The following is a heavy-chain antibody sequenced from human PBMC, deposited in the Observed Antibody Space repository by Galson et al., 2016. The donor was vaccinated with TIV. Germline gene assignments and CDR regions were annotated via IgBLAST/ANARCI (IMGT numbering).Heavy chain of an antibody. J-gene: IGHJ6*03. V-gene: IGHV1-18*01. CDR3: ARVPHSTYCSTSTCKGYYLDV. CDR2: ISGYSVNT. D-gene: IGHD2-2*01. CDR1: DYTFNNFG. Sequence: SVKVSCKASDYTFNNFGITWVRQAPGQGLEWMGWISGYSVNTNYAQKFQGRVTMTTDTSTSTAYMELRSLGSDDTAVYYCARVPHSTYCSTSTCKGYYLDVWGRGTTVTVSS.